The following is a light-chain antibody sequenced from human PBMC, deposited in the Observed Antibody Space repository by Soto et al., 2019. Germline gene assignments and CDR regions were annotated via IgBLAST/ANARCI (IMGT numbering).Light chain of an antibody. CDR1: SSDIGAYNY. V-gene: IGLV2-8*01. Sequence: QSALTQPPSASGSPGQSVTISCTGTSSDIGAYNYVSWYQQHPGKAPKLMIYEVSKRPSGVPDRFSGCKSGNTASLTVSGLQAEDEADYYCTSHAGSINLVFGGGTKVTVL. CDR3: TSHAGSINLV. J-gene: IGLJ2*01. CDR2: EVS.